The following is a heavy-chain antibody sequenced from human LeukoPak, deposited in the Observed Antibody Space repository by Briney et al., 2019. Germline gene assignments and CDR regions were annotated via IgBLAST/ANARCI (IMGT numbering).Heavy chain of an antibody. V-gene: IGHV3-23*01. D-gene: IGHD2-2*01. CDR3: AKDSPARGPFDY. CDR2: IRDSGTT. CDR1: GFTFSTYP. Sequence: GGSLRLSCAASGFTFSTYPMTWVRQAPGKGLEWISHIRDSGTTDYADSVKGRFTISRDNSKNTLYLQMNSLRAEDTAVYYCAKDSPARGPFDYWGQGTLVTVSS. J-gene: IGHJ4*02.